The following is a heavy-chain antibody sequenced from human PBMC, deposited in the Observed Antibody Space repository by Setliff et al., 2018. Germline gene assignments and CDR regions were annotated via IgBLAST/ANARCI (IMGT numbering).Heavy chain of an antibody. V-gene: IGHV3-23*03. J-gene: IGHJ5*01. CDR3: AKDWGDRSGWSPGWFDP. D-gene: IGHD6-19*01. Sequence: PGGSLRLSCAASGFTFSYYAMTWVRQAPGKGLEWVSIIYSTGRTTYSADSVKGRFTISRDDSMNTVYLQMSTLGPEDTAVYYCAKDWGDRSGWSPGWFDPWGQGTLVTVSS. CDR1: GFTFSYYA. CDR2: IYSTGRTT.